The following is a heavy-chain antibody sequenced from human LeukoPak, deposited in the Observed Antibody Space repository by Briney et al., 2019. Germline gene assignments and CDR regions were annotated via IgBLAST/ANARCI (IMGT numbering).Heavy chain of an antibody. CDR1: GFTFSDYY. J-gene: IGHJ4*02. D-gene: IGHD2-15*01. Sequence: GGSLRLSCAAAGFTFSDYYMSWIRQAPGKGLEWVSYISSSGSTIYYADSVKGRFTISRDNAKNSLYLQMTSLRAEDTAVYYCARAYCSGGSCYGGLDYWGQGTLVTVSS. CDR3: ARAYCSGGSCYGGLDY. V-gene: IGHV3-11*01. CDR2: ISSSGSTI.